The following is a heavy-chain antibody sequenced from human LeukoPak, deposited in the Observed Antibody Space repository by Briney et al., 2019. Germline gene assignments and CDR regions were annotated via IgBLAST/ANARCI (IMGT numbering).Heavy chain of an antibody. J-gene: IGHJ4*02. CDR3: AKAWLMVYAGFDC. CDR1: GFTFSIYA. CDR2: ISGSGGST. Sequence: PGGSLRLSCAASGFTFSIYAMSWVRQAPAKGLEWVSAISGSGGSTYYADSVKGRFTISRDNSKNTLYLQMNSLRAEDTAVYYCAKAWLMVYAGFDCWGQGTLVTGSS. V-gene: IGHV3-23*01. D-gene: IGHD2-8*01.